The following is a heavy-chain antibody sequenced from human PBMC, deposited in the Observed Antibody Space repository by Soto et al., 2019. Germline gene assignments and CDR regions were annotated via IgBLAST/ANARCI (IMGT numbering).Heavy chain of an antibody. CDR2: IRSKANSCAT. J-gene: IGHJ5*02. CDR3: TSPWGIAARPSPGP. V-gene: IGHV3-73*01. Sequence: PGGSLRLSCAASGFTFSGSAMHWVRQASGKGLEWVGRIRSKANSCATAYAASVKGRFTISRDDSKNTAYLQMNSLKTEDTAVYYCTSPWGIAARPSPGPCGQGTLFAVSS. CDR1: GFTFSGSA. D-gene: IGHD6-6*01.